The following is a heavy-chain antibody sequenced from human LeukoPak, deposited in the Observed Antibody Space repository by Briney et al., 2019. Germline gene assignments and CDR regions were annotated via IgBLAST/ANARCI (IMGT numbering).Heavy chain of an antibody. Sequence: GGSLRLSCVASGFTFSSYGMHWVRQAPGKGLEWVAFIRFDGNTKNFADSVKGRFTISRDNYKNTLYLQMNSLRVEDTAVYYWAKRLFTWEELDWGQGTLVTVSS. CDR3: AKRLFTWEELD. J-gene: IGHJ4*02. CDR1: GFTFSSYG. V-gene: IGHV3-30*02. D-gene: IGHD1-26*01. CDR2: IRFDGNTK.